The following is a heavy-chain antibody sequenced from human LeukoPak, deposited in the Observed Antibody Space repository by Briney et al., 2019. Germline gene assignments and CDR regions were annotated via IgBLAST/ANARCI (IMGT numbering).Heavy chain of an antibody. Sequence: KPSETLSLTCTVSGGSISSYYWGWIRQPPGKGLEWIGSIYYSGSTYYNPSLKSRVTVSVDTSKNHFSLRLSSVTAADTAVYYCARGGGAWYFDLWGRGTLVTVSS. V-gene: IGHV4-39*02. CDR1: GGSISSYY. CDR2: IYYSGST. J-gene: IGHJ2*01. CDR3: ARGGGAWYFDL. D-gene: IGHD3-16*01.